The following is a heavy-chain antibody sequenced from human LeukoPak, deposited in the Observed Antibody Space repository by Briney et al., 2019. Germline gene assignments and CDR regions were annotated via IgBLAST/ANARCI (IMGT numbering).Heavy chain of an antibody. CDR3: ARDGPAQMVDLDY. V-gene: IGHV1-2*02. D-gene: IGHD3-10*01. J-gene: IGHJ4*02. CDR2: IHPNNGDT. Sequence: DSVKVSCKASRYTFSGTGWYLYWLRRAPGQGLECMGWIHPNNGDTAYAQKFEGRVAMTRDTSISTAYMELRRLRPDDTAVYFCARDGPAQMVDLDYWGQGTLVTVSS. CDR1: RYTFSGTGWY.